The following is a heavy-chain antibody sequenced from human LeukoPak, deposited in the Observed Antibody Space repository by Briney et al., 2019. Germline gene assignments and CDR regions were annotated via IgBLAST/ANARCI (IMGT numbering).Heavy chain of an antibody. CDR2: IYYIGST. CDR3: ARQGQWLVY. Sequence: SETLSLTCTVSGGSINSYYWSWVRQPPGKGLEWIGYIYYIGSTNYNPSLKSRVTITVDTSKNQFSLKLSSVTAADTAVYYCARQGQWLVYWGQGTLVTVSS. V-gene: IGHV4-59*08. D-gene: IGHD6-19*01. J-gene: IGHJ4*02. CDR1: GGSINSYY.